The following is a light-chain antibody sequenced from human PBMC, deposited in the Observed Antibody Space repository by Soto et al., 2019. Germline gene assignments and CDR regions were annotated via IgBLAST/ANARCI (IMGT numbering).Light chain of an antibody. J-gene: IGKJ4*01. CDR3: QQYNSWPLT. CDR2: GAS. CDR1: QSVSST. V-gene: IGKV3-15*01. Sequence: VMTQSPVTLSVSPGERATLSCRASQSVSSTLAWYQHKPGQAPRLLIYGASTRATGIPARFSGSGSGTEFTLTISSLQSEDFAIYYCQQYNSWPLTFGGGTKVEIK.